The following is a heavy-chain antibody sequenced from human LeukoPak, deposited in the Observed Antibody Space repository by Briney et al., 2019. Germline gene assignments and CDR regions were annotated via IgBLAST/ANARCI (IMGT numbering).Heavy chain of an antibody. D-gene: IGHD6-6*01. J-gene: IGHJ4*02. Sequence: SGGSLRLSCAASGFTLSNYAMTWVRQAPGKGLEWVSTISVSGGSTYYADSVKGRFTISRDNTLYLQMNSLRAEDTALYYCAKKGSSLYFDYWGQGTLVTVSA. V-gene: IGHV3-23*01. CDR1: GFTLSNYA. CDR2: ISVSGGST. CDR3: AKKGSSLYFDY.